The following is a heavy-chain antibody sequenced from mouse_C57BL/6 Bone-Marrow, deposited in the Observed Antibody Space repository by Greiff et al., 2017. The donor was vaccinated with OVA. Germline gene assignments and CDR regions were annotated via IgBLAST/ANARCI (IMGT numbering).Heavy chain of an antibody. J-gene: IGHJ2*01. CDR2: IDPSDSYT. CDR1: GYTFTSYW. CDR3: ARGGDY. V-gene: IGHV1-50*01. Sequence: QVQLQQPGAELVKPGASVKLSFKASGYTFTSYWMQWVKQRPGQGLEWIGEIDPSDSYTNYNQKFKGKATLTVDTSSSTAYMQLSSLTSEDSAVYYCARGGDYWGQGTTLTVSS.